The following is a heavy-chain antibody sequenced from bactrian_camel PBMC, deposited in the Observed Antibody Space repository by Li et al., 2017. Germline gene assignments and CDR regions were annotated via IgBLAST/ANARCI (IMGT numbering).Heavy chain of an antibody. CDR1: GWPYSAYL. Sequence: VQLVESGGGAIRTGESLRLSCGVSGWPYSAYLMAWFRQIPGKEREGVAAINSDGLTTYADSVQGRFTIFEDNAERSLFLQMDGLKPDDTATYYCAAYYGGTGDCMVIGGILSPTHNRMQYWGKGTQVTVS. V-gene: IGHV3S57*01. CDR2: INSDGLT. D-gene: IGHD6*01. J-gene: IGHJ7*01.